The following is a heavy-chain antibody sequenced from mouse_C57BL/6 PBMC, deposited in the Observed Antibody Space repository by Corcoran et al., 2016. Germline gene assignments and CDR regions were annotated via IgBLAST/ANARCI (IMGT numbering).Heavy chain of an antibody. CDR1: GYSITSGYY. CDR2: ISYDGSN. Sequence: DVQLQESGPGLVKPSQSLSLTCSVTGYSITSGYYWNWIRQFPGNKLEWMGYISYDGSNNYNPSLKNRISITRDTSKNQFFLKLNSVTTEDTATYYCARVNYENWYFDVWGTGTTVTVSP. J-gene: IGHJ1*03. V-gene: IGHV3-6*01. D-gene: IGHD2-4*01. CDR3: ARVNYENWYFDV.